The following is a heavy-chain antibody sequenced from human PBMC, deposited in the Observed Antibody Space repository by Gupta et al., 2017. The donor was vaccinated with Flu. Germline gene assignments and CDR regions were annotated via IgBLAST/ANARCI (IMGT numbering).Heavy chain of an antibody. CDR3: ARQLRYFDWLLLGYYFDY. V-gene: IGHV4-39*01. Sequence: QLQLQESGPGLVKPSETLSLTCTVSGGSISSSSYYWGWIRQPPGKGLEWIGSIYYSGGTYYNPSLKSRVTISVDTSKNQFSLKLSSVTAADTAVYYCARQLRYFDWLLLGYYFDYWGQGTLVTVSS. D-gene: IGHD3-9*01. CDR1: GGSISSSSYY. J-gene: IGHJ4*02. CDR2: IYYSGGT.